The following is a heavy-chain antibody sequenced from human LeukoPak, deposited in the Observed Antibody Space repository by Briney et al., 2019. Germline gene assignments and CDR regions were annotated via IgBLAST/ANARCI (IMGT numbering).Heavy chain of an antibody. Sequence: SGGSLRLSCAASGFTFSSYAMHWVRQAPGKGLEWVAVISYDGSNKYYADSVKGRFTISRDNSKNTLYLQMNSLRAEDTAVYYCARGTSSWYVFPQDPFDYWGQGTLVTVSS. CDR3: ARGTSSWYVFPQDPFDY. D-gene: IGHD6-13*01. J-gene: IGHJ4*02. CDR2: ISYDGSNK. CDR1: GFTFSSYA. V-gene: IGHV3-30*04.